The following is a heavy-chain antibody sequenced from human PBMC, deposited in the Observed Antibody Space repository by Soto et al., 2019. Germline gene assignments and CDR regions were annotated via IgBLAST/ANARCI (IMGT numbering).Heavy chain of an antibody. CDR3: AREGAAAGPYYFDY. J-gene: IGHJ4*02. Sequence: QVQLVESGGGVVQPGRSLRLSCAASGFTFSSYAMHWVRQAPGKGLEWVAVISYDGSNKYYADSVKGRFTISRDYSKNTLYLQMNSLRAEDTAVYYCAREGAAAGPYYFDYWGQGTLVTVSS. D-gene: IGHD6-13*01. CDR2: ISYDGSNK. V-gene: IGHV3-30-3*01. CDR1: GFTFSSYA.